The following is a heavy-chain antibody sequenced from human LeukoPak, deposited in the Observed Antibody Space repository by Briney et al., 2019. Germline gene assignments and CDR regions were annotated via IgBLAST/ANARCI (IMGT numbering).Heavy chain of an antibody. J-gene: IGHJ4*02. CDR3: ARYDVYSGSHGGLAY. CDR2: IWYDGSNK. Sequence: GGSLRLSCAASGFTFSNAWMSWVRQAPGKGLEWVAVIWYDGSNKYYADSVKGRFTISRDNSKNTLYLQMNSLRAEDTAVYYCARYDVYSGSHGGLAYWGQGTLVTVSS. D-gene: IGHD1-26*01. V-gene: IGHV3-33*08. CDR1: GFTFSNAW.